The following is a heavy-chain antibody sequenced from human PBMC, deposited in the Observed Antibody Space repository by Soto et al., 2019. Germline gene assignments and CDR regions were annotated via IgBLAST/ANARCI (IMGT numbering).Heavy chain of an antibody. Sequence: PSETLSLTCAGYGGSFSGYCWSWIRQPPGKGLEWIGEINHSGSAIYTPSLKSRVTLSLDASKNEFSLNMDSVTAADTAIYYCVRSVILSGGSYKGLIRLHYFDTWGPGTLVTVSS. V-gene: IGHV4-34*01. CDR1: GGSFSGYC. D-gene: IGHD3-3*01. J-gene: IGHJ4*02. CDR3: VRSVILSGGSYKGLIRLHYFDT. CDR2: INHSGSA.